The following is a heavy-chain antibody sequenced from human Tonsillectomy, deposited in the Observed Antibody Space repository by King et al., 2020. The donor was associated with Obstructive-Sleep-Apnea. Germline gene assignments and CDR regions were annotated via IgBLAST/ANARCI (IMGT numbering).Heavy chain of an antibody. Sequence: VQLVESGAEVQKPGASVLVSCKASVYTFTDYYMHWVRQAPGQGLEWMGWINPNSGGTNYPQKFQGRFSLTRDTSNNTGYMELGRRRSDDTAVYYCARGGDRNYFDFWGQGTLVTVSS. V-gene: IGHV1-2*02. J-gene: IGHJ4*02. CDR3: ARGGDRNYFDF. D-gene: IGHD2-21*01. CDR1: VYTFTDYY. CDR2: INPNSGGT.